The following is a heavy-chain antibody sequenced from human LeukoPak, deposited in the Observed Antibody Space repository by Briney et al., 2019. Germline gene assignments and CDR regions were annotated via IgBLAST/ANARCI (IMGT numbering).Heavy chain of an antibody. CDR2: ISSSSSYI. D-gene: IGHD6-6*01. J-gene: IGHJ4*02. V-gene: IGHV3-21*01. CDR3: ARAEYTTSPRIDY. CDR1: GFTFSSYS. Sequence: PGGSLRLSCAASGFTFSSYSMNWVRQAPGKGLEWVSSISSSSSYIYYADSVKGRFTISRDNAKNSLYLQMNSLRPEDAAVYYCARAEYTTSPRIDYWGQGTLVTVSS.